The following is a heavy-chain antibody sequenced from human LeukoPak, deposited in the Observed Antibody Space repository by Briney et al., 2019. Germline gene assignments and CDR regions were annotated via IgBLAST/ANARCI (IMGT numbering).Heavy chain of an antibody. CDR3: ARLSYCGGDCFNPPGDY. D-gene: IGHD2-21*01. CDR2: ISQDGSEK. Sequence: GGSLRLSCAASGFTFTTYCMSWVRQAPGKGLEWVAHISQDGSEKYYVDSVKGGFTISRDNAKNSLYLQMSSLRAEDTAVYYCARLSYCGGDCFNPPGDYWGQGTLVTVSS. V-gene: IGHV3-7*01. J-gene: IGHJ4*02. CDR1: GFTFTTYC.